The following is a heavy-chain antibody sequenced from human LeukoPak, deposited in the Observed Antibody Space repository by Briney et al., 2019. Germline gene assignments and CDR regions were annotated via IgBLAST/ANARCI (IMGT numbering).Heavy chain of an antibody. J-gene: IGHJ4*02. Sequence: PGGSLRLSCAASGFTFSSYGMHWVRQAPGKGLEWVAVISYDGSNKYYADSVKGRFTISRDNSKNTLYLQMNSLRAEDTAVYYCAKASVEISSLDYWGQGTLVTVSS. CDR1: GFTFSSYG. V-gene: IGHV3-30*18. CDR3: AKASVEISSLDY. D-gene: IGHD6-6*01. CDR2: ISYDGSNK.